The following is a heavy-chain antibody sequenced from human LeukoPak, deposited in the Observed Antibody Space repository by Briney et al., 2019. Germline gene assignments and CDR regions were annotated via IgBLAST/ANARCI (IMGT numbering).Heavy chain of an antibody. V-gene: IGHV4-59*01. J-gene: IGHJ6*02. Sequence: SETLSLTCTVSGGSISSYYWSWVRQPPGKGLEWIGYIYYSGSTNYNPSLKSRVTISVDTSKNQFSLKLSSVTAADTAVYYCARDSPGGNYGYYYYYGMDVWGQGTTVTVS. CDR1: GGSISSYY. CDR2: IYYSGST. CDR3: ARDSPGGNYGYYYYYGMDV. D-gene: IGHD4-23*01.